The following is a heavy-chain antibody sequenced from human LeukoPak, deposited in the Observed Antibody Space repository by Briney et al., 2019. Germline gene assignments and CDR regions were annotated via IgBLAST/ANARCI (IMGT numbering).Heavy chain of an antibody. V-gene: IGHV4-61*02. CDR1: GGSISSGTYY. CDR3: ARALRGHYYDSSGYYYYFDY. J-gene: IGHJ4*02. D-gene: IGHD3-22*01. CDR2: FYTTGST. Sequence: PSETLSLTCTVSGGSISSGTYYWSWIRQPAGKGLEWIGRFYTTGSTSYDPPLKSRVTISVDTSRNHFSLKLSSVTAADTAVYYCARALRGHYYDSSGYYYYFDYWGQGTLVTVSS.